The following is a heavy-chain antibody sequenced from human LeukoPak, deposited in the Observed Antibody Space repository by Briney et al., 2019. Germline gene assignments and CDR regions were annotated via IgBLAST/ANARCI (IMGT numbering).Heavy chain of an antibody. D-gene: IGHD3-22*01. CDR2: ISNSGSTI. Sequence: GGSLRLSCAASGFTFSSYSMNWVRQAPGKGLEWVSYISNSGSTIYYADSVKGRFTISRDNAKNSLYLQMNSLTAEDTAVYYSARTYDPVDWGQGTLVTVSS. J-gene: IGHJ4*02. V-gene: IGHV3-48*01. CDR1: GFTFSSYS. CDR3: ARTYDPVD.